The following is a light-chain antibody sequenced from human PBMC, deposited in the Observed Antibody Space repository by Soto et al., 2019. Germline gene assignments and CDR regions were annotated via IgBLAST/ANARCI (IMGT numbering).Light chain of an antibody. CDR3: QQRSSWWT. CDR1: QSITTY. Sequence: ETVLTQSPATLSLSPGDRATLSCRASQSITTYLAWYQQKTGQAPKLLFYDASNRATGIPDRFSASGSGTDFTLTISSLEPEDSAVYYCQQRSSWWTFGQGTKAEIK. J-gene: IGKJ1*01. V-gene: IGKV3-11*01. CDR2: DAS.